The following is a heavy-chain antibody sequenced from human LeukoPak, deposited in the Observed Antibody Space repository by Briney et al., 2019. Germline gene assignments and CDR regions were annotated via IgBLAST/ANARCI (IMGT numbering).Heavy chain of an antibody. Sequence: SETLSLTCAVSGGSISSYYWSWIRQPPGKGLEWIGYIYYSGSTNYNPSLKSRVTISVDTSKNQFSLKLRSVTAADTAVYYCAVHDFYSGGYHFDYWGQGTLVTVSS. CDR2: IYYSGST. CDR1: GGSISSYY. D-gene: IGHD3-3*01. CDR3: AVHDFYSGGYHFDY. J-gene: IGHJ4*02. V-gene: IGHV4-59*08.